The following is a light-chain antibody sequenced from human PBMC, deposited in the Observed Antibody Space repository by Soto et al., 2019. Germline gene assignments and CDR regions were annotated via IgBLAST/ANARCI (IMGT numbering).Light chain of an antibody. Sequence: EVVLTQCPGTLSLSPGERASLSCRASESVSSSDLAWYQQGPGQAPSLGVYGASGRATGITDRFSGSRSGTDFTLTIRTLALEDFALYYCQQYGSSPWTVGQRA. V-gene: IGKV3-20*01. J-gene: IGKJ1*01. CDR1: ESVSSSD. CDR2: GAS. CDR3: QQYGSSPWT.